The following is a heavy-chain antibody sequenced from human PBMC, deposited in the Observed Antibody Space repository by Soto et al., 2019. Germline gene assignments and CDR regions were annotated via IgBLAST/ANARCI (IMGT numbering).Heavy chain of an antibody. CDR2: IYATGTT. CDR3: VRDGTKTLRDWFDP. Sequence: PSETMSLTCTVSGASTSGYYWSWIRKSAGKGLEWIGRIYATGTTDYNPSLKSRVMRSVDTAKKQFSLRLRSVTAADTAVYYRVRDGTKTLRDWFDPWGQGSSVTVSS. V-gene: IGHV4-4*07. J-gene: IGHJ5*02. D-gene: IGHD1-1*01. CDR1: GASTSGYY.